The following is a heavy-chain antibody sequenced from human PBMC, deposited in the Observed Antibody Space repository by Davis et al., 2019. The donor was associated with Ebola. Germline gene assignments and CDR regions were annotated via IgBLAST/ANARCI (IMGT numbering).Heavy chain of an antibody. CDR3: ARRGSGWYSYFDY. V-gene: IGHV4-59*08. CDR2: IYCSGST. D-gene: IGHD6-19*01. CDR1: GGSIISYY. J-gene: IGHJ4*02. Sequence: MPSETLSLTCTVSGGSIISYYWSWIRQPPGKGLEWIGYIYCSGSTNYNPSLKSRVTISVDTSKNQFSLKLSSVTAADTAVYYCARRGSGWYSYFDYWGQGTLVTVSS.